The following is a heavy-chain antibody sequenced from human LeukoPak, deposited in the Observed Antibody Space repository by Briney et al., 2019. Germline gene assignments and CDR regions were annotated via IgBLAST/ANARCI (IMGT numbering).Heavy chain of an antibody. J-gene: IGHJ4*02. D-gene: IGHD3-9*01. V-gene: IGHV3-21*04. CDR1: GFTFNSYS. CDR2: ISGSNSYI. Sequence: GGSLRLSCAASGFTFNSYSMNWVRQAPGKGLEWVSSISGSNSYIYYADSMKGRFTISRDNSKNTLYLQMNSLRAEDTAVYYCAKGGTLRYFDWLFDYWGQGTLVTVSS. CDR3: AKGGTLRYFDWLFDY.